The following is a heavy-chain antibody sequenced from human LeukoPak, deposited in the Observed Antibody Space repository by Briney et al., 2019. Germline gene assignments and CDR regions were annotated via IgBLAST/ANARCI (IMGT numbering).Heavy chain of an antibody. D-gene: IGHD3-22*01. CDR1: GGSISSSSYY. Sequence: NSSETLSLTCTVSGGSISSSSYYWGWIPQPPGKGLEWIGSIYYSGSTYYNPSLKSRVTISVDTSKNQFSLKLSSVTAADTAVYYCASDITMIVVVISYWGQGTLVTVSS. J-gene: IGHJ4*02. CDR2: IYYSGST. V-gene: IGHV4-39*01. CDR3: ASDITMIVVVISY.